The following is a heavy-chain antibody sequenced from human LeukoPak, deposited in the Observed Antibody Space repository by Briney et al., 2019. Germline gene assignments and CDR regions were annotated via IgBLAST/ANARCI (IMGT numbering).Heavy chain of an antibody. D-gene: IGHD3-3*01. J-gene: IGHJ4*02. V-gene: IGHV3-30*09. Sequence: GGSLRLSCAASGFTFSSYAMHWVRQAPGKGPEWVTVISHDGTTKYYADSVKGRFAISRDNSKNTLYLQMSSLRVEDTAMYYCARDTIMGAPDYFDHWGQGTLVTVSS. CDR1: GFTFSSYA. CDR3: ARDTIMGAPDYFDH. CDR2: ISHDGTTK.